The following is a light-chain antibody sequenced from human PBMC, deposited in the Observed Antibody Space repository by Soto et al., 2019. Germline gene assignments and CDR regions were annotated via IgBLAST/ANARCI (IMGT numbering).Light chain of an antibody. CDR3: QKYNSAPLT. Sequence: DIQVTQSPSSLSASLGDRVTITCRANQAISVYLAWFQQQPGKVPELLIYAASSLQSGVPSRFSGSGSGTDFTLTISSLQPEDIATDYCQKYNSAPLTFGGGTKVEI. CDR1: QAISVY. V-gene: IGKV1-27*01. CDR2: AAS. J-gene: IGKJ4*01.